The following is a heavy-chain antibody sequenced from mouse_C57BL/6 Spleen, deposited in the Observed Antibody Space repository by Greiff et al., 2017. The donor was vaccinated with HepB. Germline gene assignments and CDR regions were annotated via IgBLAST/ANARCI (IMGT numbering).Heavy chain of an antibody. Sequence: DVKLVESGGGLVKPGGSLKLSCAASGFTFSSYAMSWVRQTPEKRLEWVATISDGGSYTYYPDNVKGRFTISRDNAKNNLYLQMSHLKSEDTAMYYCARDMGTTVVSYFDYWGQGTTLTVSS. CDR2: ISDGGSYT. CDR1: GFTFSSYA. V-gene: IGHV5-4*01. CDR3: ARDMGTTVVSYFDY. D-gene: IGHD1-1*01. J-gene: IGHJ2*01.